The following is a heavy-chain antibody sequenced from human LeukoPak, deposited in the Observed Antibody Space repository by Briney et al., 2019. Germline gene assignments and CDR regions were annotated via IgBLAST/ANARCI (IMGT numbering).Heavy chain of an antibody. J-gene: IGHJ5*02. CDR3: ARDRTGVAGTEGWFDP. CDR2: ISTSSSYI. V-gene: IGHV3-21*01. Sequence: GGSLRLSCAASGFTFNSYNMNWVRQAPGKGLEWVSSISTSSSYIYYADSVKGRFTISRDNAKNSLYLQLNSLRVEDTAVYYCARDRTGVAGTEGWFDPWGQGTLVTVS. D-gene: IGHD6-19*01. CDR1: GFTFNSYN.